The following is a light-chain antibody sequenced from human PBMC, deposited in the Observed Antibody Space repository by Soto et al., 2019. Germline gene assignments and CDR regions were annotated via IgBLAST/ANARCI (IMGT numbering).Light chain of an antibody. CDR3: QQYDNLPIT. CDR1: QDIYNY. J-gene: IGKJ5*01. Sequence: DIQMTQSPSSLSASVGYRVTITCQASQDIYNYLNWYQQKPGKAPKLLICDASNLETGVPSRFSGSGSGTDFTITINSLQPEDIATYYCQQYDNLPITFGQGTRLEI. CDR2: DAS. V-gene: IGKV1-33*01.